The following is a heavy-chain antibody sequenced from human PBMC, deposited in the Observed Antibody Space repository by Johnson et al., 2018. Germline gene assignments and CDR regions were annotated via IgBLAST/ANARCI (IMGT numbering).Heavy chain of an antibody. J-gene: IGHJ6*02. Sequence: VQLVESGGGVVQPGRSLRLSCAASGFTFSSYGMHWVRQAPGKGLEWVAVISYDGSNKYYADSVKGRFTISRDNSKNTLYVQMNSLRAEDQAVYYCARSHTKYDILNGYYYYGMDVWGQGTTVTVSS. V-gene: IGHV3-30*03. CDR1: GFTFSSYG. CDR2: ISYDGSNK. CDR3: ARSHTKYDILNGYYYYGMDV. D-gene: IGHD3-9*01.